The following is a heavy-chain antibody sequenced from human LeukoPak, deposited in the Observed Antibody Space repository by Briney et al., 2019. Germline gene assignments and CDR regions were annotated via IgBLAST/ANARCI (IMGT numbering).Heavy chain of an antibody. CDR1: GFTFSDFA. J-gene: IGHJ4*02. V-gene: IGHV3-48*04. CDR3: ARDNPPDY. Sequence: GGSLRLSCAASGFTFSDFAMNWVRQAPGKGLEWISYISGRSSIIHYADSVRGRFTISRDNAKNSLYLQLNSLRAEDTALYYCARDNPPDYWGQGTLVTVSS. CDR2: ISGRSSII.